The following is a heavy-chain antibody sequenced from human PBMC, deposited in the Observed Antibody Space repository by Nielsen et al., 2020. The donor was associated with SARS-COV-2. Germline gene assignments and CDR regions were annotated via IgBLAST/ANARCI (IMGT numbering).Heavy chain of an antibody. CDR2: INTNTGNP. V-gene: IGHV7-4-1*02. J-gene: IGHJ4*02. Sequence: WVRQAPGQGLEWMGWINTNTGNPTYAQGFTGRFVFSLDTSVSTAYLQISSLKAEDTAVYYCARQGNGRDGYNEFLVWGQGTLVTVSS. CDR3: ARQGNGRDGYNEFLV. D-gene: IGHD5-24*01.